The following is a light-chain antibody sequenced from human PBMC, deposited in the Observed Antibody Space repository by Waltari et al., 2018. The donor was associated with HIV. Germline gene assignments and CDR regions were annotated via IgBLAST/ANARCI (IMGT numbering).Light chain of an antibody. V-gene: IGLV1-44*01. Sequence: QSVLIQPPSASGTPGQRVTISCSGRNSNIGSNTVNWYQQLPGTAPKLLIYGNTQRPSGVPDRFSGSKSGTSASLAISGLQSEDEADYYCAAWDDSLNGEVVFGGGTKLTVL. J-gene: IGLJ2*01. CDR3: AAWDDSLNGEVV. CDR1: NSNIGSNT. CDR2: GNT.